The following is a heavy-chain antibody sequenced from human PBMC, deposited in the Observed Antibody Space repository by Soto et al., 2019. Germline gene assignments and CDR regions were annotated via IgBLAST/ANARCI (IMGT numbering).Heavy chain of an antibody. Sequence: QVQLVQSGAEVRKPGASVKVSCKASGYTFSTSGLSWLRQAPGQGLEWMGWISTYNGDTNDAQKFQDRVTMTSDTSTSTVYMELRSLRSYDTDVYYCARAGAAPDYYYGMDDWCQGTRVTVSS. CDR1: GYTFSTSG. J-gene: IGHJ6*02. V-gene: IGHV1-18*01. CDR3: ARAGAAPDYYYGMDD. D-gene: IGHD2-15*01. CDR2: ISTYNGDT.